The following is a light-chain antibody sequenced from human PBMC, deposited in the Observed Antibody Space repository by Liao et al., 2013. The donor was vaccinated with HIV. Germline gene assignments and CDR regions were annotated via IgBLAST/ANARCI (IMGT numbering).Light chain of an antibody. CDR1: KLEDKY. CDR3: QVWDSDRDHPSVV. Sequence: SYELTQPPSVSVSPGQTASITCSGDKLEDKYVCWYRQKPGQAPVLVIYYDSDRPSGIPERFSGSNSGNTATLTISRVETGDEADYYCQVWDSDRDHPSVVFGGGTKLTVL. J-gene: IGLJ2*01. CDR2: YDS. V-gene: IGLV3-21*04.